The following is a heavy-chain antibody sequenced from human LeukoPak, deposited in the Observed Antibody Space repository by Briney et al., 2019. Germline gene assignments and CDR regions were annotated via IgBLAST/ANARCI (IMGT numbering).Heavy chain of an antibody. V-gene: IGHV4-4*09. CDR3: ARYSSSSLYYYYYYMDV. J-gene: IGHJ6*03. Sequence: SETLSLTCTVSGGSISSYYWSWLRQPPGKGLEWIGYIYTSGSTNYNPSLKSRVTISVDTSKNQFSLKLSSVTAADTAVYYCARYSSSSLYYYYYYMDVWGKGTTVTVSS. D-gene: IGHD6-6*01. CDR1: GGSISSYY. CDR2: IYTSGST.